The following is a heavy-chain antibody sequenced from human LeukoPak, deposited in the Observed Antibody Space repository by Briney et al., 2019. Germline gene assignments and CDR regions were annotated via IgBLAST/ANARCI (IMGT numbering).Heavy chain of an antibody. D-gene: IGHD3-22*01. V-gene: IGHV1-69*10. J-gene: IGHJ4*02. CDR2: IIPILGIA. CDR1: GGTFSSYA. Sequence: ASVKVSCKASGGTFSSYAISWVRQAPGQGLEWMGGIIPILGIANYAQKFQGRVTITADKSTSTAYMELSSLRSEDTAVYYCARDPRGDSSGYYEGYWGQGTLVTVSS. CDR3: ARDPRGDSSGYYEGY.